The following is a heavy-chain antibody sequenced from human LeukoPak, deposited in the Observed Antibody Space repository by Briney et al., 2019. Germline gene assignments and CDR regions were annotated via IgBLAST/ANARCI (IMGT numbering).Heavy chain of an antibody. Sequence: SETLSLTCAVSGYSISSGYYWGRIRQPPGKGLEWIGSIYHSGSTYFNPSLKSRVTISVDTSKNQFSLKLSSVTAADTAVYYCARHSGELWPDWYFDLWGRGTLVTVSS. D-gene: IGHD3-16*01. J-gene: IGHJ2*01. CDR3: ARHSGELWPDWYFDL. CDR1: GYSISSGYY. V-gene: IGHV4-38-2*01. CDR2: IYHSGST.